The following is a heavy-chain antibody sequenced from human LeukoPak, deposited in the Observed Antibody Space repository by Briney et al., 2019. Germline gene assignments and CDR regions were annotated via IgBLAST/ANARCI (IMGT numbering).Heavy chain of an antibody. J-gene: IGHJ6*03. CDR2: IRYDGSNK. V-gene: IGHV3-30*02. Sequence: PGGSLRLSCAASGFTLSREWMTWVRQAPGKGLEWVAFIRYDGSNKYYADSVKGRFTISRDNSKNTLYLQMNSLRAEDTAVYYCAKDGIYYYYYMGVWGKGTTVTVSS. CDR1: GFTLSREW. CDR3: AKDGIYYYYYMGV.